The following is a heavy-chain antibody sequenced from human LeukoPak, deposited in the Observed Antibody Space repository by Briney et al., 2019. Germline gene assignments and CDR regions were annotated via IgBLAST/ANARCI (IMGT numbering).Heavy chain of an antibody. CDR1: GFTFTTFW. Sequence: GGSLRLSCAASGFTFTTFWMNWVRQVPGKGLVWVSLINPDGSTTTYADSVKGRFTISRDNAKNTVFLQMNSLRGDGTAVYYCARDLRGSPDRWGQGTLVTVSS. V-gene: IGHV3-74*01. CDR2: INPDGSTT. CDR3: ARDLRGSPDR. J-gene: IGHJ5*02. D-gene: IGHD3-16*01.